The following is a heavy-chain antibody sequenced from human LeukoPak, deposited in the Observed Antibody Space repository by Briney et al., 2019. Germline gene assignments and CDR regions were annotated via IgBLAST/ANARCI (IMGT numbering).Heavy chain of an antibody. V-gene: IGHV3-30-3*01. CDR1: GFTFSSHA. J-gene: IGHJ4*02. CDR2: ISYDGSNK. Sequence: PGGSLRLSCAASGFTFSSHAMHWVRQAPGKGLEWVAVISYDGSNKYYADSVKGRFTIFRDNSKNTLYLQMNSLRAEDTAVYYCARGRITFGGVIVPVDYWGQGTLVTVSS. D-gene: IGHD3-16*02. CDR3: ARGRITFGGVIVPVDY.